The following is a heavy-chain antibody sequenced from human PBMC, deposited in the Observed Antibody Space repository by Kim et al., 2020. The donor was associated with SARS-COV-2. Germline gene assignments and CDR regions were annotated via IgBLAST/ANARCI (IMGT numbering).Heavy chain of an antibody. CDR1: GGSISGYY. D-gene: IGHD6-19*01. V-gene: IGHV4-59*13. CDR3: ARASGYSSDWADWGGMDV. CDR2: IYYSGRT. J-gene: IGHJ6*02. Sequence: SETLSLTCTVSGGSISGYYWSWIRQPPGKGLEWIGYIYYSGRTNYNPSLKSRVTISVDTSKNQFSLEVNSVTAADTAVYYCARASGYSSDWADWGGMDVWGQGTTVTVSS.